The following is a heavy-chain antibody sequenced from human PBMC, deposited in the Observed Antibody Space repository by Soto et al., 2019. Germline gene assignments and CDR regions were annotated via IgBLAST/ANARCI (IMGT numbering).Heavy chain of an antibody. D-gene: IGHD3-10*01. J-gene: IGHJ6*02. CDR3: ATANGSGSXPGTPPKYYYAMDV. CDR2: IYPGDSDT. V-gene: IGHV5-51*01. Sequence: PGESLKISCKGSGYSFNSYWIGWVRQMPGRGLECMGIIYPGDSDTRYSPSFQGQVTISADKSISTAYLQWSSLKASDTAMYYCATANGSGSXPGTPPKYYYAMDVWGQGTTVTVSS. CDR1: GYSFNSYW.